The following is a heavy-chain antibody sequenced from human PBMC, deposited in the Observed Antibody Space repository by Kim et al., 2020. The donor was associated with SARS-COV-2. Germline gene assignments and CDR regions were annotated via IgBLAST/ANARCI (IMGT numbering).Heavy chain of an antibody. CDR2: IYTASVST. Sequence: GGSLRLSCTASGLTFRNYGMNWVRQAPGKGLEWVSVIYTASVSTYYADSVKGRFTISRDDSKNTLYLQMNSLRAEDTAVYYCAKDSGGGYYYYYGMDVWGQGTTVTVSS. V-gene: IGHV3-23*03. CDR3: AKDSGGGYYYYYGMDV. J-gene: IGHJ6*02. CDR1: GLTFRNYG. D-gene: IGHD3-10*01.